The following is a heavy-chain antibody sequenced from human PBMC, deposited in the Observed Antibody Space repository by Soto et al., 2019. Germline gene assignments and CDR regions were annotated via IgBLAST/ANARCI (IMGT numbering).Heavy chain of an antibody. V-gene: IGHV3-11*01. Sequence: QVQLVESGGGLVKPGGSLRLSCAASGFTFSDYYMSWIRQATGKGLEWVSYISSSGSTIYYADSVEGRLTISRDNSKNSLYLQMNSLSAEDTDVYYCARGLGDGSSDVWGQGTTVTVSS. CDR3: ARGLGDGSSDV. J-gene: IGHJ6*02. CDR2: ISSSGSTI. CDR1: GFTFSDYY. D-gene: IGHD2-2*01.